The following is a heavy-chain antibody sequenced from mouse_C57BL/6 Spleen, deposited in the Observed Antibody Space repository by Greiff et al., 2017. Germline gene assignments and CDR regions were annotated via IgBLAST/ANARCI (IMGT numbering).Heavy chain of an antibody. J-gene: IGHJ1*03. D-gene: IGHD4-1*01. V-gene: IGHV1-78*01. Sequence: VKLMESDAELVKPGASVKISCKVSGYTFTDHTIHWMKQRPEQGLEWIGYIYPRDGSTKYNEKFKGKATLTADKSSSTAYMQLNSLKSEDSAVYFCARSGTGYWYFDVWGTGTTVTVSS. CDR3: ARSGTGYWYFDV. CDR2: IYPRDGST. CDR1: GYTFTDHT.